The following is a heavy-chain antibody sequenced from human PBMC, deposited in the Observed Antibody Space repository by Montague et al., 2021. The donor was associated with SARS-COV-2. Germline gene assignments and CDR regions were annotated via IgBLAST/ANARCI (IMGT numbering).Heavy chain of an antibody. V-gene: IGHV2-70*01. CDR2: IDWDDDDK. Sequence: PALVKPTQTLTLTCTFSGFSLSTSGMCVSWIRQPPGKALEWLALIDWDDDDKYYSTSLKTRLTISKDTSKNQVVLTMTNMDPVDTATYYCARTVGAVAGVDYWGQGTLVTVSS. J-gene: IGHJ4*02. CDR3: ARTVGAVAGVDY. CDR1: GFSLSTSGMC. D-gene: IGHD6-19*01.